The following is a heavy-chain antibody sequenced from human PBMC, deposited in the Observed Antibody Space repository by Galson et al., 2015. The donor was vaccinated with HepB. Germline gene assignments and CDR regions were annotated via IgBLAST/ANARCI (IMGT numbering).Heavy chain of an antibody. D-gene: IGHD4-17*01. V-gene: IGHV1-69*02. Sequence: QSGAEVKKPGESLKISCKASGGTFSSYTTSWVRQAPGQGLEWMGRIIPILGIANYAQKFQGRVTITADKSTSTAYMELSSLRSEDTAVYYCASPTVTGWFDYWGQGTLVTVSS. CDR3: ASPTVTGWFDY. CDR2: IIPILGIA. CDR1: GGTFSSYT. J-gene: IGHJ4*02.